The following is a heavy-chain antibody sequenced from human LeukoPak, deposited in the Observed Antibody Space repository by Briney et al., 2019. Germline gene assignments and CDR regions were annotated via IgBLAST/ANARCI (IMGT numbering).Heavy chain of an antibody. V-gene: IGHV3-53*01. Sequence: GGSLRLSCVVSGFTVSTNCMSWVRQAPGERLEWVSVIYSGGSTYYADSVKGRFTISRDNSKNTLYLQMNSLRAEDTAVYYCARTRVDTTTFDYFDYWGQGTLVTVSS. CDR2: IYSGGST. CDR1: GFTVSTNC. D-gene: IGHD4-11*01. CDR3: ARTRVDTTTFDYFDY. J-gene: IGHJ4*02.